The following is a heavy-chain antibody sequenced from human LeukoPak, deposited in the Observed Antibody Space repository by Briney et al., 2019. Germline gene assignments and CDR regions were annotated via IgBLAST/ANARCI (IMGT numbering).Heavy chain of an antibody. CDR2: INHSGST. D-gene: IGHD3-16*02. J-gene: IGHJ3*02. CDR3: ARRDYDYVWGSYRAFDI. CDR1: GRSFSGYY. V-gene: IGHV4-34*01. Sequence: SETLSLTCAVYGRSFSGYYWSWIRQPPGKGLEWIGEINHSGSTNYNPSLKSRVTISVDTSKNQSSLKLSSVTAADTAVYYCARRDYDYVWGSYRAFDIWGQGTMVTVSS.